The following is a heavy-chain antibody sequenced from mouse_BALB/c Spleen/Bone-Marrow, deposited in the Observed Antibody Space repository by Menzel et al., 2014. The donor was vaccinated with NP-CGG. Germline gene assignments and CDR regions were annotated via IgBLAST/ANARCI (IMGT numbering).Heavy chain of an antibody. D-gene: IGHD1-1*01. CDR2: SNPSNGGS. Sequence: QVQLQQPGAELVKPGASVKLSCKASGYTFSNYYMYWVKQRPGQGLGWIGESNPSNGGSNFNEKFKSKATLTVDKSSSTAYMQLSSLTSEDSAVYYCTRSNYGYWYFDVWGAGTTVTVSS. V-gene: IGHV1S81*02. CDR3: TRSNYGYWYFDV. J-gene: IGHJ1*01. CDR1: GYTFSNYY.